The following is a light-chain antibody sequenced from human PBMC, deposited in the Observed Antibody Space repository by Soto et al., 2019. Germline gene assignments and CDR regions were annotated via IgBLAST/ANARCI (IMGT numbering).Light chain of an antibody. Sequence: DIVLTQSPGTLSVSPGGRATLSCRTSQDVRNGLAWYQQKPGQAPRLLIHGASTRATGTPARFSGSGSGTEFIITISSLKSEDFATYYCQQYDVWPQTFGQGTTVEI. CDR2: GAS. CDR3: QQYDVWPQT. J-gene: IGKJ1*01. CDR1: QDVRNG. V-gene: IGKV3-15*01.